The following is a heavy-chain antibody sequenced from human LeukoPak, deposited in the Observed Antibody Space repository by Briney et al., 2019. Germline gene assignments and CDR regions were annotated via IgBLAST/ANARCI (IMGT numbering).Heavy chain of an antibody. CDR1: GFNVSNNY. V-gene: IGHV3-69-1*01. CDR2: TYSSGTT. D-gene: IGHD3-22*01. J-gene: IGHJ4*02. CDR3: ARRAHDSGLDY. Sequence: KTGGSLRLSCAASGFNVSNNYMHWVRQAPGERLEWVSVTYSSGTTYYADSVKGRFTISRDNAKNSLYLQMNSLRAEDTAVYYCARRAHDSGLDYWGQGTLVTVSS.